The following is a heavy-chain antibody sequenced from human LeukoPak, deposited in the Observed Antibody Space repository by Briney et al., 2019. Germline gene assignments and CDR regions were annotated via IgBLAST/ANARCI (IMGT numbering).Heavy chain of an antibody. CDR3: ARGHGSYYYYMDV. Sequence: ASVKVSCKASGYTFTSYAMNWVRQAPGQGLEWMGWINPNSGGTNYAQKFQGRVTMTRDTSISTAYMEVSRLRSDDTAVYYCARGHGSYYYYMDVWGKGTTVTVSS. D-gene: IGHD3-10*01. V-gene: IGHV1-2*02. J-gene: IGHJ6*03. CDR1: GYTFTSYA. CDR2: INPNSGGT.